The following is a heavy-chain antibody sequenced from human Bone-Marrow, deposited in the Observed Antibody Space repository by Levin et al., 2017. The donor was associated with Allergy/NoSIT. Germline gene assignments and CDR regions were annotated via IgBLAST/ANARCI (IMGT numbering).Heavy chain of an antibody. D-gene: IGHD1-14*01. V-gene: IGHV1-8*01. CDR2: MNPNSGNT. Sequence: ASVKVSCKASGYTFTSYDINWVRQATGQGLEWMGWMNPNSGNTGYAQKFQGRVTMTRNTSISTAYMELSSLRSEDTAVYYCARGPYNSYYYYGMDGWGQGTTVTVSS. CDR1: GYTFTSYD. J-gene: IGHJ6*02. CDR3: ARGPYNSYYYYGMDG.